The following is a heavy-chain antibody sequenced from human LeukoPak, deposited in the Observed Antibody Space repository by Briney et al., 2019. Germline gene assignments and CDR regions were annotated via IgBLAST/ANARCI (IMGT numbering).Heavy chain of an antibody. D-gene: IGHD3-22*01. CDR1: GFTFSSYS. CDR2: ISSSSSTI. V-gene: IGHV3-48*04. Sequence: GGSLRPSCAASGFTFSSYSMNWVRQAPGRGLEWASYISSSSSTIYYADSVKGRFTISRDNAKNSLYLQMNSLRAEDTAVYYCARGYLMIGDDAFDIWGQGTMVTVSS. J-gene: IGHJ3*02. CDR3: ARGYLMIGDDAFDI.